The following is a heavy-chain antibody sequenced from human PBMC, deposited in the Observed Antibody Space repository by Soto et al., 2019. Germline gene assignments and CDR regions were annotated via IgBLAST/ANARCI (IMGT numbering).Heavy chain of an antibody. CDR1: GFTFSSYG. CDR2: ISYDGSNK. V-gene: IGHV3-30*18. Sequence: GGSQRLSCAASGFTFSSYGMHLVRPAPGKGLEMVAVISYDGSNKYYADSVKGRFTISRDNSKNTLYLQMNSLRAEDTAVYYCAKDILCLLPDWELYDPDDYWGQGTLVTVSS. J-gene: IGHJ4*02. CDR3: AKDILCLLPDWELYDPDDY. D-gene: IGHD1-26*01.